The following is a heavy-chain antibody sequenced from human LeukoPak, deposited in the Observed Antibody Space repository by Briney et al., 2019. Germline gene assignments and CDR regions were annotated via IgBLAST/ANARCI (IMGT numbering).Heavy chain of an antibody. V-gene: IGHV3-23*01. CDR1: GFTFSSYA. D-gene: IGHD3-22*01. CDR3: AKDYSSDYYVFDY. Sequence: PGGSLRLSCAASGFTFSSYAMSWVRQAPGKGLEWVSTISGSGGSTYYADSVKGRFTISRDNSKNTLYLQMNSLRAEDTAVYYCAKDYSSDYYVFDYWGQGTLVTVSS. CDR2: ISGSGGST. J-gene: IGHJ4*02.